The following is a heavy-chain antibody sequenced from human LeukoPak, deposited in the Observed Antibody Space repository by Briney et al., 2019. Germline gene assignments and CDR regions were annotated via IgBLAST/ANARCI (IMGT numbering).Heavy chain of an antibody. D-gene: IGHD1-26*01. CDR2: IYYSGST. J-gene: IGHJ5*02. V-gene: IGHV4-59*01. CDR3: ARGHRLGATSRWFDP. CDR1: GTSISNFY. Sequence: SETLSLTCTVSGTSISNFYWTWLRQPPGKGLEWIGYIYYSGSTNYNPSLQSRVTISIDTSKSQFSLKLSSVTAADTAVYYCARGHRLGATSRWFDPWGQGTLVTVSS.